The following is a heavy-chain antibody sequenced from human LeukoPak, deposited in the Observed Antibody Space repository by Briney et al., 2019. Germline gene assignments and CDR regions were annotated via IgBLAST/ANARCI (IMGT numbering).Heavy chain of an antibody. J-gene: IGHJ6*03. CDR1: GFTFSNSW. D-gene: IGHD1-26*01. CDR3: ARDPYSGSYGADYYYYMDV. Sequence: GGSLRLSCAASGFTFSNSWMTWVRQAPGKGLQYVAKIKQDGGETYYVDSVKGRFTISRDNAKNSLYLEMNSLRAEDTAVYYCARDPYSGSYGADYYYYMDVWGKGTTVTISS. V-gene: IGHV3-7*01. CDR2: IKQDGGET.